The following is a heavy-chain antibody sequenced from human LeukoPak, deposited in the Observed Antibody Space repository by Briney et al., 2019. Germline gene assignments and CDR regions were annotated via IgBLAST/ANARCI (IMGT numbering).Heavy chain of an antibody. J-gene: IGHJ5*02. CDR3: AREVKRITMVRGVRYNWFDP. Sequence: PGGSLRLSCAASGFTFSSYWMSWVRQAPGKGLEWVANIKQDGSEKYYVDSVKGRFTISRDNAKNSLYLQMNSLRAEDTAVYYCAREVKRITMVRGVRYNWFDPWGQGTLVTVSS. CDR1: GFTFSSYW. V-gene: IGHV3-7*01. CDR2: IKQDGSEK. D-gene: IGHD3-10*01.